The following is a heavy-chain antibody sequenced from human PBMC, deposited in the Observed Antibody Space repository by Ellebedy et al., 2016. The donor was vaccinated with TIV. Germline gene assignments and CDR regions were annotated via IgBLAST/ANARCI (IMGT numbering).Heavy chain of an antibody. D-gene: IGHD2-21*02. V-gene: IGHV1-69*13. Sequence: AASVKVSCKASGGTFSSYAISWVRQAPGQGLELMGGIIPIFGTANYAQKFQGRVTITADESTSTAYMELSSLRSEDTAVYYCASIAYCGGDCYYYGMDVWGQGTTVTVSS. CDR1: GGTFSSYA. CDR3: ASIAYCGGDCYYYGMDV. CDR2: IIPIFGTA. J-gene: IGHJ6*02.